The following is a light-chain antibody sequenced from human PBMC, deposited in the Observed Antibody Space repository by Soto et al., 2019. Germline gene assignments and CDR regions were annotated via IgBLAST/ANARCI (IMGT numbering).Light chain of an antibody. CDR2: DAS. V-gene: IGKV3-15*01. CDR3: QQYNNWPPS. CDR1: QYINTR. Sequence: IVLTNSPTDLYSFPYEKVTRSCIAIQYINTRLAWYQHRPGQAPRLLIYDASNRATGIPARFSGSGSGTEFTLTISSLQSEDFAVYYCQQYNNWPPSFGPGTKVDIK. J-gene: IGKJ3*01.